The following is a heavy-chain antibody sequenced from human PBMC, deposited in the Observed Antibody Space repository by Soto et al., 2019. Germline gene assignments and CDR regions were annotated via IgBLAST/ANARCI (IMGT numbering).Heavy chain of an antibody. J-gene: IGHJ2*01. CDR2: ISYDGSNT. CDR3: ASHRSVNTAMRNGFWYFDL. Sequence: PGGSLRLSCAASGFTFSSYGMHWARQAPGKGLEWVAVISYDGSNTYYADSVKGRFTISRDNSKNTLYLQMNSLRAEDTAVYYCASHRSVNTAMRNGFWYFDLWGRGTLVTLSS. CDR1: GFTFSSYG. D-gene: IGHD5-18*01. V-gene: IGHV3-30*03.